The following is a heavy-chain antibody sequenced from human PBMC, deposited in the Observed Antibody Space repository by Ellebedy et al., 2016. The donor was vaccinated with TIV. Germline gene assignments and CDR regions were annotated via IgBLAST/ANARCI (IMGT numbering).Heavy chain of an antibody. CDR2: IVVGSGNT. D-gene: IGHD2-2*01. CDR3: AKDRGTRYYFDY. V-gene: IGHV1-58*01. J-gene: IGHJ4*02. Sequence: SVKVSCXASGFTFTSSAVQWVRQARGQRLEWIGWIVVGSGNTNYAQKFQERVTITRDMSTSTAYMELRSLRSDDTAVYYCAKDRGTRYYFDYWGQGTLVTVSS. CDR1: GFTFTSSA.